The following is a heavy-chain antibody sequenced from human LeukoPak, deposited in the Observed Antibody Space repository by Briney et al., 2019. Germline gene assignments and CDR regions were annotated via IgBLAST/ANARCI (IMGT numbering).Heavy chain of an antibody. D-gene: IGHD4-17*01. V-gene: IGHV3-21*01. CDR3: ARGGDSDYAFDY. J-gene: IGHJ4*02. CDR1: GFTFSSYT. Sequence: GRSLRLSCAASGFTFSSYTINCVRQAPGKGLEWVSSISSGSTSIYYADSVKGRFTISRDNAKNSLYLQMNSLRDEDTAVYYCARGGDSDYAFDYWGQGTLVTVSS. CDR2: ISSGSTSI.